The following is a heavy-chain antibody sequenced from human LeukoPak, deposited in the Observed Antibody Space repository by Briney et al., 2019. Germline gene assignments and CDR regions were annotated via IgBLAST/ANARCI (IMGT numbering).Heavy chain of an antibody. V-gene: IGHV4-59*01. CDR2: IYYSGST. J-gene: IGHJ4*02. CDR3: ARGYSTIAY. CDR1: GGSISSYY. D-gene: IGHD4-11*01. Sequence: PSETLSLTCTVSGGSISSYYWSWIRQPPGKGLEWIGCIYYSGSTNCNPSLKSRVTISVDTSKNQFSLKLSSVTAADTAMYYCARGYSTIAYWGQGTLVTVSS.